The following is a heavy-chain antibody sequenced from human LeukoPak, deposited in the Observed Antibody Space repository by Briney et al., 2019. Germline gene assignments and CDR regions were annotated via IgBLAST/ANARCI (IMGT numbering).Heavy chain of an antibody. CDR3: ARDQGALGI. V-gene: IGHV3-7*01. CDR2: IKQDGSEK. Sequence: GGSLRLSCAASGFTFSHYWMSWVRQAPGKGLEWLANIKQDGSEKYYVDSVKGRFTISRDNAKNSLYLQMNSQRAEDTAIYYCARDQGALGIWGQGTMVTVSS. J-gene: IGHJ3*02. CDR1: GFTFSHYW.